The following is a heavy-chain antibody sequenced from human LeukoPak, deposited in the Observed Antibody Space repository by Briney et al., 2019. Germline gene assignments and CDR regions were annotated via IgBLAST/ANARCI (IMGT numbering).Heavy chain of an antibody. CDR3: ARVSSPRYFDWLAFDY. D-gene: IGHD3-9*01. V-gene: IGHV1-2*06. J-gene: IGHJ4*02. Sequence: ASVKVSCKASGYTFTGYYMHWVRQAPGQGLEWMGRINPNSGGTNYAQKFQGRVTTTRDTSISTAYMELSRLRSDDTAVYYCARVSSPRYFDWLAFDYWGQGTLVTVSS. CDR2: INPNSGGT. CDR1: GYTFTGYY.